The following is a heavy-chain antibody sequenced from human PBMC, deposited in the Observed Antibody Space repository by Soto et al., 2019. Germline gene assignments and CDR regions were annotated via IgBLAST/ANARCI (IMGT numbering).Heavy chain of an antibody. D-gene: IGHD2-8*02. J-gene: IGHJ4*02. CDR1: GFTFSSDG. V-gene: IGHV3-30*18. Sequence: GGSLRLSCAASGFTFSSDGMHWVRQAPGKGLEWVAVISYDGSNKYYADSVKGRFTISRDNSKNTLYLQMNSLRAEDTAVYYCAKDPRHWYYFDYWGQGTLVTVSS. CDR2: ISYDGSNK. CDR3: AKDPRHWYYFDY.